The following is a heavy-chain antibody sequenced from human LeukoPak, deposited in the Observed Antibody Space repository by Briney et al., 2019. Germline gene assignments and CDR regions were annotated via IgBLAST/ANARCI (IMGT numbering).Heavy chain of an antibody. V-gene: IGHV1-8*01. CDR1: GYTFSSYA. Sequence: GASVKVSCKSPGYTFSSYAFHWVRQVTGQGLQWMGWMNPNSGDTVFAQEFQGRVTMTRNTSIRTAYMELRSLRSDDTAVYYCARDRLGVYYMDVWGKGTTVTISS. J-gene: IGHJ6*03. CDR3: ARDRLGVYYMDV. CDR2: MNPNSGDT. D-gene: IGHD3-16*01.